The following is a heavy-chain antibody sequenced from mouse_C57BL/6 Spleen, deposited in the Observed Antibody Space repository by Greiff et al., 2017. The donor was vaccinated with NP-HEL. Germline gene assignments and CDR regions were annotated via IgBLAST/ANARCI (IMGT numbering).Heavy chain of an antibody. CDR3: AKSHYENCFDY. CDR1: GYAFSSSW. CDR2: IYPGDGDT. Sequence: QVQLQQSGPELVKPGASVKISCKASGYAFSSSWMNWVKQRPGKGLEWIGRIYPGDGDTNYNGKFKGKATMTADKSSSTAYMQLSSLTSEDSSVYFCAKSHYENCFDYWGQGTSLTVSS. D-gene: IGHD2-4*01. J-gene: IGHJ2*02. V-gene: IGHV1-82*01.